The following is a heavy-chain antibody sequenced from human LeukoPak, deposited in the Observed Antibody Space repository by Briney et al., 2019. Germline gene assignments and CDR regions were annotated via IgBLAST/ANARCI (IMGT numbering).Heavy chain of an antibody. J-gene: IGHJ4*02. V-gene: IGHV1-69*05. D-gene: IGHD3-16*02. CDR3: ARGTYDYVWGSYRRIDY. Sequence: ASVKVSCKASGGTFSSYAISWVRQAPGQGLEWMGGIIPIFGTANYARKFQGRVTITTDESTSTAYMELSSLRSEDTAVYYCARGTYDYVWGSYRRIDYWGQGTLVTVSS. CDR1: GGTFSSYA. CDR2: IIPIFGTA.